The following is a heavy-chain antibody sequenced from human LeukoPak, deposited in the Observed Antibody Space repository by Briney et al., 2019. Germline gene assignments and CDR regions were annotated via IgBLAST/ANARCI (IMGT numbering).Heavy chain of an antibody. CDR2: ISGSGGST. D-gene: IGHD2-8*02. Sequence: PGGSLRLSCAASEFTFGSYAMSWVRQAPGKGLEWVSAISGSGGSTYYADSVKGRFTISRDNSKNTLYLQMNNLRAEDTAVYYCARDYWVFDYWGQGTLVTVSS. CDR1: EFTFGSYA. V-gene: IGHV3-23*01. CDR3: ARDYWVFDY. J-gene: IGHJ4*02.